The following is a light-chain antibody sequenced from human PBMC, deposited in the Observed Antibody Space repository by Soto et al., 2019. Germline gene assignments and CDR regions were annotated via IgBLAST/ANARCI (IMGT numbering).Light chain of an antibody. CDR3: QQYNNWPRT. Sequence: DIVMTQSRATLSVSPGERATLSCRASQSVSILLAWYQQKPGQAPRILIHGATTRATVITARFTGSGSGTEFTLTISSLKSEDVEVYYCQQYNNWPRTFGQGTKVDIK. CDR1: QSVSIL. CDR2: GAT. J-gene: IGKJ1*01. V-gene: IGKV3-15*01.